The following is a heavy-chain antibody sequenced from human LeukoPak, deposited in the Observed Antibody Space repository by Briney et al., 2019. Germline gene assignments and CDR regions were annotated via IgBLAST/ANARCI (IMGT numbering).Heavy chain of an antibody. Sequence: ASVKVSCKASGYTFTSYDINWVRQATGQGLEWMGWMNPNSGNTGYAQKFQGRVTMTRNTSISTAYMELSSLRSEDTAVYYCARMVGATTTPPHFVLWGQSTLVTVSS. CDR1: GYTFTSYD. V-gene: IGHV1-8*01. J-gene: IGHJ1*01. CDR3: ARMVGATTTPPHFVL. CDR2: MNPNSGNT. D-gene: IGHD1-26*01.